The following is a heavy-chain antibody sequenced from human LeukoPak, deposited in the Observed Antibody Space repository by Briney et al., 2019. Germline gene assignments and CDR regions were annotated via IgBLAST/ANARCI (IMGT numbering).Heavy chain of an antibody. D-gene: IGHD1-26*01. CDR1: GFTFSDHY. J-gene: IGHJ6*03. Sequence: GGSLRLSCAASGFTFSDHYMDWVRQAPGKGLEWVGRTRNKANSYTTEYAASVKGRFTISRDDSKNSLYLQMNSLKTEDTAVYYCARALSGSYYYYYYMDVWGKGTTVTVS. V-gene: IGHV3-72*01. CDR3: ARALSGSYYYYYYMDV. CDR2: TRNKANSYTT.